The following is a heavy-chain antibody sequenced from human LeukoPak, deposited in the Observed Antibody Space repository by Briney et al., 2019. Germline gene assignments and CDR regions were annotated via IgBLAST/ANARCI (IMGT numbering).Heavy chain of an antibody. CDR3: ARHFVSKNYFEY. CDR2: IYNTGTT. V-gene: IGHV4-59*08. J-gene: IGHJ4*02. Sequence: SEILSQTWAVARGSIGGCKWSWIRHYQRKGLEWMGFIYNTGTTRYNPSLESRATLSVDTSKNQFSMNLISLTAADTAVYFCARHFVSKNYFEYWGQGILVSVSS. D-gene: IGHD2-21*01. CDR1: RGSIGGCK.